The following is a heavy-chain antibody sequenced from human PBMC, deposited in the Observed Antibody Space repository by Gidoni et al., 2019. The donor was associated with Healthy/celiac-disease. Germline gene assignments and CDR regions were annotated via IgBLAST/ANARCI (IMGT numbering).Heavy chain of an antibody. V-gene: IGHV3-33*01. Sequence: QVQLVESGGGVVQPGRSLRLSCAASGFTFSRYCMHWVRQDPGKGLEGVAVIWYDGSNKYYADSVKGRFTISRDNSKNTLYLQMNSLRAEDTAVYYCARDKIDYSKGGFDPWGQGTLVTVSS. J-gene: IGHJ5*02. CDR2: IWYDGSNK. D-gene: IGHD4-4*01. CDR1: GFTFSRYC. CDR3: ARDKIDYSKGGFDP.